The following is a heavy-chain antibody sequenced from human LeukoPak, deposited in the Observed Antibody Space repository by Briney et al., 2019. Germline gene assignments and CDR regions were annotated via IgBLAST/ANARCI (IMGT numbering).Heavy chain of an antibody. D-gene: IGHD2-2*01. Sequence: GGSLRLSCSASGFTLSSYAMHWVRQAPGKGLEYVSAISSNGGSTYCADSVKGRFTISRDNSKNTLYLQMSSLRAEDTAVYYCVKGSSTSYTAVIDYWGQGTLVTVSS. V-gene: IGHV3-64D*06. CDR1: GFTLSSYA. CDR2: ISSNGGST. CDR3: VKGSSTSYTAVIDY. J-gene: IGHJ4*02.